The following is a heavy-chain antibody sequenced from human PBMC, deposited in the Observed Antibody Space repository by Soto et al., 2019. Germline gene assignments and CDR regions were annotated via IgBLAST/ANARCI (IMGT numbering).Heavy chain of an antibody. Sequence: EVQLLESGGGLVQPGGSLRLSCAASGFTFSSYAMSWVRQAPGKGLEWVSAISGSGGSTYYADSVKGRFTISRDNSKNTLYLQMNSLGAEGTAVYYCAKAGGDLYYYGSGSYYSDYWGQGTLVTVSS. CDR2: ISGSGGST. V-gene: IGHV3-23*01. CDR1: GFTFSSYA. CDR3: AKAGGDLYYYGSGSYYSDY. J-gene: IGHJ4*02. D-gene: IGHD3-10*01.